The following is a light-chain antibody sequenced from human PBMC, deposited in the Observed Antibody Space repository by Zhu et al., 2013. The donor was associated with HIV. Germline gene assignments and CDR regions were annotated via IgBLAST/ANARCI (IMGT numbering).Light chain of an antibody. Sequence: EIVLTQSPGTLSLSPGERATLSCRASQRVSSKNLAWYQQKVGQAPRLLIYGATSRATGIPDRFSGSGSGTDFTFTISRLEPEDFAVYYCPQYGSSPVTFGGGTKVEIK. CDR1: QRVSSKN. CDR3: PQYGSSPVT. J-gene: IGKJ4*01. V-gene: IGKV3-20*01. CDR2: GAT.